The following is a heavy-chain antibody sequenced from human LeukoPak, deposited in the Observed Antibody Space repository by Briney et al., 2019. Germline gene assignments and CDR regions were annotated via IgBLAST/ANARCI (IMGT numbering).Heavy chain of an antibody. V-gene: IGHV1-2*02. J-gene: IGHJ1*01. D-gene: IGHD3-10*01. Sequence: EASVKVYCKASGYTFTGYYMHWVRQAPGQGLEWMGWINPNSGGTNYAQKFQGRVTMTRDTSISTAYMELSRLRSDDTAVYYCARGPQNVITMARGEEYFQHWGQGTLVTVSS. CDR2: INPNSGGT. CDR1: GYTFTGYY. CDR3: ARGPQNVITMARGEEYFQH.